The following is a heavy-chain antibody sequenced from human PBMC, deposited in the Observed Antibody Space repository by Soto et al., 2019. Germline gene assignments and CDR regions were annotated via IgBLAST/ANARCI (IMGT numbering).Heavy chain of an antibody. CDR3: VRDLAAAGKGREGFDI. J-gene: IGHJ3*02. V-gene: IGHV1-18*01. D-gene: IGHD6-13*01. CDR2: ISAYNGNT. CDR1: GYTFTSYG. Sequence: ASVKVSCKASGYTFTSYGISWVRQAPGQGLEWRGWISAYNGNTNYPQKHQGRVTMTTDTSTSTAYMELRSLRSDDTSVYYCVRDLAAAGKGREGFDIWGEGTMV.